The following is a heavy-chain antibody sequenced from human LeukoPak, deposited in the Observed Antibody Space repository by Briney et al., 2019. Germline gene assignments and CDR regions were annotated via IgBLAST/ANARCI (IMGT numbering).Heavy chain of an antibody. D-gene: IGHD2-15*01. CDR2: INHSGST. CDR1: GGSFSGYY. J-gene: IGHJ5*02. Sequence: PSETLSLTCAVYGGSFSGYYWSWIRQPPGKGLEWIGEINHSGSTNYNPSLKSRVTISVDTSKNQFSLKLSSVTAADTAVYYCARGGYCSGGSCYSHWFDPWGQGTLVTVSS. CDR3: ARGGYCSGGSCYSHWFDP. V-gene: IGHV4-34*01.